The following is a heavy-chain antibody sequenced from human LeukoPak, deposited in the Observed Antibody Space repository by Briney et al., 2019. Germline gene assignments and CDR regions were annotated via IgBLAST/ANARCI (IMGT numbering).Heavy chain of an antibody. CDR2: ISSSGSTI. CDR3: ARVPAGLVIGEYYFDY. D-gene: IGHD3/OR15-3a*01. J-gene: IGHJ4*02. CDR1: GFTFSDYY. Sequence: GGSLRLSCAASGFTFSDYYMSWIRQAPGKGLEWVSYISSSGSTIYYADSVKGRFTISRDNAKKSLYLQMNSLRAEDTAVYYCARVPAGLVIGEYYFDYWGQGTLVTVSS. V-gene: IGHV3-11*01.